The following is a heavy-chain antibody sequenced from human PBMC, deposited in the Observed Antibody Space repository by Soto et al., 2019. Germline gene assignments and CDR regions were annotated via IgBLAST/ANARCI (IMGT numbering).Heavy chain of an antibody. CDR2: IYSGGST. J-gene: IGHJ2*01. V-gene: IGHV3-66*01. CDR1: GFTVSSNY. D-gene: IGHD4-17*01. CDR3: AREYGAYVTPGKLYWYFDL. Sequence: EVQLVESGGGLVQPGGSLRLSCAASGFTVSSNYMSWVRQAPGKGLEWVSVIYSGGSTYYADSVKGRFTIARDNPKKTLNCQMITLGAEDKAVYYCAREYGAYVTPGKLYWYFDLWGRGTLVTVSS.